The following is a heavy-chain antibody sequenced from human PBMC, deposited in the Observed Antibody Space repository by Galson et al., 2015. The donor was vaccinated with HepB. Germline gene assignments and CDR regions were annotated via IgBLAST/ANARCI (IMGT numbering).Heavy chain of an antibody. CDR3: SRTLPGIDLDY. Sequence: SLRLSCAASGFTFSDYYMEWVRQAPGKGLEWVGRVRHKARRYTTDYVASVEGRFTISRDNSKNSLYLQMDSLKTEDTAVYYCSRTLPGIDLDYWGQGTLVTVSS. V-gene: IGHV3-72*01. D-gene: IGHD3-3*02. CDR2: VRHKARRYTT. J-gene: IGHJ4*02. CDR1: GFTFSDYY.